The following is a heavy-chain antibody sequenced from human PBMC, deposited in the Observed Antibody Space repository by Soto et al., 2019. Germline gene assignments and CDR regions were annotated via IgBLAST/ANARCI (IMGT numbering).Heavy chain of an antibody. V-gene: IGHV1-2*02. D-gene: IGHD1-26*01. J-gene: IGHJ4*02. CDR3: ARDVVGSDYFDS. CDR1: GYTFTDYY. Sequence: QVQLVQSGAEVRKPGASVKVSCKASGYTFTDYYMHWLRQAPGQVLEWMGWINPKTGGTNYVQKFQGRVTMTRDTSITTAYMELSRLRSDDTAVYYCARDVVGSDYFDSWGQGTLVTVSS. CDR2: INPKTGGT.